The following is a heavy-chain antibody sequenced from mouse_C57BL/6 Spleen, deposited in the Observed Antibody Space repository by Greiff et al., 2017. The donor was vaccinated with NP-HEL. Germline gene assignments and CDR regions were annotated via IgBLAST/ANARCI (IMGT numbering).Heavy chain of an antibody. CDR2: INTSSGYT. D-gene: IGHD1-1*01. CDR1: GYTFTSYT. CDR3: ARDYGSSYDYAMDY. Sequence: LEESGAELARPGASVKMSCKASGYTFTSYTMHWVKQRPGQGLEWIGYINTSSGYTKYNQKLKEKATLTADKYSSTAYMQLSSLTSEDSAVYYCARDYGSSYDYAMDYWGQGTSVTVSS. J-gene: IGHJ4*01. V-gene: IGHV1-4*01.